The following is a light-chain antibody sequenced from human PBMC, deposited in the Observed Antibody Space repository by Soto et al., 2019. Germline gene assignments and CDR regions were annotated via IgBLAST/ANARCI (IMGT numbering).Light chain of an antibody. V-gene: IGKV3-20*01. CDR2: RAS. Sequence: EIVLTQSPGTLSLSLGERATLSCSASQSVPGNYLAWLQQRPGQAPRPLIHRASTRATGIPDRFSGSGSGTDFTLPISRLEPEDFAVYYCQQYTSPPWTLGQGTKVETK. CDR1: QSVPGNY. CDR3: QQYTSPPWT. J-gene: IGKJ1*01.